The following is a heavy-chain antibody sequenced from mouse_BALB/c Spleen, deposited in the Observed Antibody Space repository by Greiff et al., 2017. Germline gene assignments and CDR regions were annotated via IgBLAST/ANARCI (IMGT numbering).Heavy chain of an antibody. Sequence: QVQLQQSGAELVRPGASVTLSCKASGYTFTDYEMHWVKQTPVHGLEWIGAMDPETGGTAYNQKFKGKATLTADKSSSTAYMELRSLTSEDSAVYYCTRWFAYWGQGTLVTVSA. V-gene: IGHV1-15*01. CDR1: GYTFTDYE. CDR3: TRWFAY. CDR2: MDPETGGT. J-gene: IGHJ3*01.